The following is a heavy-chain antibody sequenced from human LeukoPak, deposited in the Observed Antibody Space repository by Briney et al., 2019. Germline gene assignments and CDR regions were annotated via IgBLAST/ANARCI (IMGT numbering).Heavy chain of an antibody. D-gene: IGHD3-10*01. CDR1: GFTFSSYG. J-gene: IGHJ6*02. Sequence: GRSLRLSCAASGFTFSSYGMPWVRQAPGKGLEWVAVISYDGSNKYYADSVKGRFTISRDNSKNTLYLQMNSLRAEDTAVYYCAKIGVTMVRGVIMSYGMDVWGQGTTVTVSS. CDR3: AKIGVTMVRGVIMSYGMDV. V-gene: IGHV3-30*18. CDR2: ISYDGSNK.